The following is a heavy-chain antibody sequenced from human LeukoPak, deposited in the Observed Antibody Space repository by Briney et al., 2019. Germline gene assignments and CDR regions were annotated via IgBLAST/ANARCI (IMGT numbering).Heavy chain of an antibody. CDR1: GYTFTSYD. CDR3: ATAIITMVRGVNGFDY. V-gene: IGHV1-24*01. D-gene: IGHD3-10*01. CDR2: FDPEDGET. J-gene: IGHJ4*02. Sequence: GASVKVSCKASGYTFTSYDINWVRQATGQGLEWMGGFDPEDGETIYAQKFQGRVTMTEDTSTDTAYMELSSLRSEDTAVYYCATAIITMVRGVNGFDYWGQGTLVTVSS.